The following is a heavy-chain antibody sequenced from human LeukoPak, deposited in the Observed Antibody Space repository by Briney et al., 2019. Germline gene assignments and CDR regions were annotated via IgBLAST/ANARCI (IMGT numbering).Heavy chain of an antibody. CDR2: ISSSGSTI. J-gene: IGHJ3*02. Sequence: GGSLRLXCAASGFTFSSYEMNWVRQAPGKGLEWVSYISSSGSTIYYADSVKGQFTISRDNAKNSLYLQMNSLRAEDTAVYYCARVNQGAFDIWGQGTMVTVSS. CDR3: ARVNQGAFDI. CDR1: GFTFSSYE. V-gene: IGHV3-48*03.